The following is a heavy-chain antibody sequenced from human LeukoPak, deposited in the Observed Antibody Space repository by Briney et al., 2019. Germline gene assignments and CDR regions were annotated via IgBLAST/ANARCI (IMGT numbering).Heavy chain of an antibody. CDR3: AKDRRGDYYYYMDV. Sequence: GGSLRLSCAASGFTISSSSMNWVRHAPGKGLEWVSSISSSSSYIYYADSVKGRFTISRDNAKNSLYLQMNSLRAEDTAVYYCAKDRRGDYYYYMDVWGKGTTVTVSS. J-gene: IGHJ6*03. D-gene: IGHD5-24*01. CDR1: GFTISSSS. CDR2: ISSSSSYI. V-gene: IGHV3-21*01.